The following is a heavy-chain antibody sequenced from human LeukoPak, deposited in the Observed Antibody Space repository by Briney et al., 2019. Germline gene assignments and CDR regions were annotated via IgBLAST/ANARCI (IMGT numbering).Heavy chain of an antibody. Sequence: ERSLRLSCAASGFTFSTYAMHWVRRAPGKGLEWVAVISDDGSKKYYADSVKGRFTISRDNSRNTVYLQMNSLRAEDTAVYYCATGKYYNFWSGYYGPGYYYYGMDVWGQGTTVTVSS. CDR1: GFTFSTYA. V-gene: IGHV3-30*04. D-gene: IGHD3-3*01. CDR2: ISDDGSKK. CDR3: ATGKYYNFWSGYYGPGYYYYGMDV. J-gene: IGHJ6*02.